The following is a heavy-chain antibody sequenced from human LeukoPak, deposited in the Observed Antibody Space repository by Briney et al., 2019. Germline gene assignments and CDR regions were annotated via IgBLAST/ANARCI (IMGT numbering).Heavy chain of an antibody. V-gene: IGHV1-18*01. Sequence: VSVNVSHQPSGYTLHRYVISGLRQAPGQGGKWVGWINAYNCNTNYQHKLQGTVTNTTDTSTSTAYMELRSHGSDDTAVDYCARAVSRARLIGYCSSTSCEGAFDLWGQGTMVTVSS. D-gene: IGHD2-2*01. CDR2: INAYNCNT. J-gene: IGHJ3*01. CDR3: ARAVSRARLIGYCSSTSCEGAFDL. CDR1: GYTLHRYV.